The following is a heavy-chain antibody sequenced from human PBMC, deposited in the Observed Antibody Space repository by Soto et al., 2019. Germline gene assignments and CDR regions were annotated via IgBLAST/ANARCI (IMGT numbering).Heavy chain of an antibody. CDR1: GYTFTGYY. J-gene: IGHJ4*02. CDR2: INPNSGGT. D-gene: IGHD6-13*01. Sequence: ASVKVSCKASGYTFTGYYMHWVRQAPGQGLEWMGWINPNSGGTNYAQKFQGWVTMTRATSISTAYMELSRLRSDDTAVYYCARGSIAAAGTYSDYWGQGTLVTVSS. V-gene: IGHV1-2*04. CDR3: ARGSIAAAGTYSDY.